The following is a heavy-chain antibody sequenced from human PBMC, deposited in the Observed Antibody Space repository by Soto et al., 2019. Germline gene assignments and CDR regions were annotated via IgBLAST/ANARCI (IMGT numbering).Heavy chain of an antibody. Sequence: EVQLLESGGVVVRPGGSLRLSCAASGFTFSSYAMGWVRQAPGKGLEWVAGVSRAGTYTFYADSVMGRFSISRDNSRDTVDLYMNALRAEETAVYFCVKYTVTEDTGESWGPGTLVSVSS. CDR2: VSRAGTYT. CDR1: GFTFSSYA. V-gene: IGHV3-23*01. D-gene: IGHD3-16*01. CDR3: VKYTVTEDTGES. J-gene: IGHJ5*02.